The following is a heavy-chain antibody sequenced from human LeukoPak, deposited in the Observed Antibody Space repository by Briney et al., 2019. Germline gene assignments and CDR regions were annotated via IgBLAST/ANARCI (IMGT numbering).Heavy chain of an antibody. J-gene: IGHJ6*04. CDR2: ISSSSSYI. Sequence: PGGSLRLSCAASGFTFSRYSMNWVRQAPGKGLEWVSCISSSSSYIYYANSVKGRFTISRDNAKNSLYLQMNSLRAEDTAVYYCAELGITMIGGVWGKGTTVTISS. D-gene: IGHD3-10*02. CDR1: GFTFSRYS. V-gene: IGHV3-21*01. CDR3: AELGITMIGGV.